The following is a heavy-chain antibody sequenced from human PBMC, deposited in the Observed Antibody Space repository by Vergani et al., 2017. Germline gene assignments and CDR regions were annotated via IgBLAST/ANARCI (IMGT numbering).Heavy chain of an antibody. D-gene: IGHD3-9*01. CDR3: AAGEYGILTCYRY. CDR2: INPSGGHT. CDR1: GYTFSNYY. Sequence: QVQVVQSGAEVKKSGASVKVSCKTSGYTFSNYYMHWVRQAPGQGLEWMGIINPSGGHTNYAQKFQGRVTMTRDTSTSTVYLELSSLGSDDAAIYYCAAGEYGILTCYRYWGQGTLVTVSA. J-gene: IGHJ4*02. V-gene: IGHV1-46*03.